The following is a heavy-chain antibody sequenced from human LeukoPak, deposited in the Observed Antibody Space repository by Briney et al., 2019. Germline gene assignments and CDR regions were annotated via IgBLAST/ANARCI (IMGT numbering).Heavy chain of an antibody. Sequence: SETLSLTCAVYGGSFSGYYWSWIRQPPGKGLEGIGEINHSGSTNYNPSLKSRVSISVDSSKNQFSLKLSSVTAADTAVYYCARGADSSGYYSIFYFDYWGQGTLVTVSS. CDR3: ARGADSSGYYSIFYFDY. D-gene: IGHD3-22*01. CDR2: INHSGST. V-gene: IGHV4-34*01. CDR1: GGSFSGYY. J-gene: IGHJ4*02.